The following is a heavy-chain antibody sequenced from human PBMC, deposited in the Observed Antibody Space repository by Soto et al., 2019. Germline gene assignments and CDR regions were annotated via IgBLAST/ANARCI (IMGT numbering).Heavy chain of an antibody. CDR2: ISWNSGSI. CDR1: GFTFDDYA. J-gene: IGHJ3*02. Sequence: EVQLVESGGGLVQPGRSLRLSCAASGFTFDDYAMHWVRQAPGKGLEWVSGISWNSGSIGYADSVKGRFTISRDNAKNSLYLQMNSLRAEDTALYYCAKDRGPNAGGSAFDIWGQGTMVTVSS. CDR3: AKDRGPNAGGSAFDI. D-gene: IGHD2-8*01. V-gene: IGHV3-9*01.